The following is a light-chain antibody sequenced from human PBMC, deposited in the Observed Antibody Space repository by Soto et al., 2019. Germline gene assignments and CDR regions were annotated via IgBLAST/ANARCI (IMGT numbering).Light chain of an antibody. CDR3: QQSDSTPPWT. J-gene: IGKJ1*01. V-gene: IGKV1-39*01. CDR1: QSISSY. CDR2: AAS. Sequence: DIQMTQSPSSLSASVGDRVTITCRASQSISSYLNWYQQKPGKAPKLLIYAASSLQSGVSSRFSGSGSGTDFTLTISSLQPEDFECYYCQQSDSTPPWTFGQGTKVEIK.